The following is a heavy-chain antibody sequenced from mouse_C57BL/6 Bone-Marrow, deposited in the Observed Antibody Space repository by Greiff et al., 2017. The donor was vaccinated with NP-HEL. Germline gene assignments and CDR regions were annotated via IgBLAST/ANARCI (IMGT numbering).Heavy chain of an antibody. CDR3: ARPTFYYYGSSWFAY. J-gene: IGHJ3*01. V-gene: IGHV5-17*01. Sequence: EVQLVESGGGLVKPGGSLKLSCAASGFTFSDYGMHWVRQAPEKGLEWVAYISSCSSTIYYADTVKGPFTISRDNAKNTLFLQMTSLRSEDTAMYYCARPTFYYYGSSWFAYWGQGTLVTVSA. D-gene: IGHD1-1*01. CDR1: GFTFSDYG. CDR2: ISSCSSTI.